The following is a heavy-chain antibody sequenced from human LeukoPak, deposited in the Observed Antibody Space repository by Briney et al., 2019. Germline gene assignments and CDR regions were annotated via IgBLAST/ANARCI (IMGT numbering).Heavy chain of an antibody. V-gene: IGHV5-51*01. D-gene: IGHD3-3*01. CDR2: IYPGDSDT. CDR3: ARRAYDYWYFDL. CDR1: GYSFTSYW. J-gene: IGHJ2*01. Sequence: GESLKISCKGSGYSFTSYWIGWVRQMPGKGLEWIGIIYPGDSDTIYSPSFQGQVTISADKSIDTAYLQWSSLKASDTAMYYCARRAYDYWYFDLWGPGTLVSVSS.